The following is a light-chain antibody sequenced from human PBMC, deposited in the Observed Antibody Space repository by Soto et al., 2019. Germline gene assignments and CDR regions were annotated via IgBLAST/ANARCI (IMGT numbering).Light chain of an antibody. Sequence: IVMTQSPDTLSVSPWERATLSCRASQRITEKVVWYQQKSGQAPRLLIYGAFTRAAGVPARFSGSGSGTEFTLPISSLQSEDFAVYHCQQYDHWPLTFGGGTKVDIK. V-gene: IGKV3-15*01. CDR1: QRITEK. CDR3: QQYDHWPLT. J-gene: IGKJ4*01. CDR2: GAF.